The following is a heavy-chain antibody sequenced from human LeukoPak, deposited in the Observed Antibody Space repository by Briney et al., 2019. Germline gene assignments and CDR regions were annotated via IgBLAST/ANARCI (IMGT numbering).Heavy chain of an antibody. V-gene: IGHV3-66*01. J-gene: IGHJ4*02. CDR2: IYSGGDT. CDR3: ARDESY. D-gene: IGHD3-3*01. CDR1: GFTVSSNY. Sequence: GSLRVSCAASGFTVSSNYMSWVRQAPGKGLEWVSLIYSGGDTYYADSVKGRFTISRDNSKNTLYLQMYSLKPEDTAVYYCARDESYWGQGTLVTVSS.